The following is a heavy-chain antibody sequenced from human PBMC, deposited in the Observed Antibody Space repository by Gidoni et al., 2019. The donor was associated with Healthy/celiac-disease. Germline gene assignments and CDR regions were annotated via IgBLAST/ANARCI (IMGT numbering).Heavy chain of an antibody. J-gene: IGHJ6*03. CDR3: ARDREDYSTHYYDYYMDV. CDR2: IYYSGST. Sequence: QVQLQESGPGLVKPSETLSLTCTVSGGSISSYYWSWIRQPPGKGLEWIGYIYYSGSTNYNPSLKSRVTISVDTSKNQFSLKLSSVTAADTAVYYCARDREDYSTHYYDYYMDVWGKGTTVTVSS. CDR1: GGSISSYY. V-gene: IGHV4-59*01. D-gene: IGHD4-4*01.